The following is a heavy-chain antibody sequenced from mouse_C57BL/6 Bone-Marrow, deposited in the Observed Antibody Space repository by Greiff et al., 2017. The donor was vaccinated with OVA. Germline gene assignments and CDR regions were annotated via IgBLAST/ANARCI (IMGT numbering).Heavy chain of an antibody. CDR2: LDPANDNT. D-gene: IGHD1-1*01. J-gene: IGHJ4*01. CDR3: DRGNYGSSVYAMEY. Sequence: VQLQQSVAELVRPGASVKLSCTASGFNIKNTYMHWVKQRPEQGLEWIGRLDPANDNTKYAPKFQGKATMTADTSSNTAFLPLSSLTTEDTAVYGGDRGNYGSSVYAMEYGGKGTSVTVAS. CDR1: GFNIKNTY. V-gene: IGHV14-3*01.